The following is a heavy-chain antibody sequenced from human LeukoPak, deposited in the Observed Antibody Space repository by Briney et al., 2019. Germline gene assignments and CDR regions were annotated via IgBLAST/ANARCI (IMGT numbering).Heavy chain of an antibody. V-gene: IGHV3-9*01. CDR3: ARDHAGIF. CDR2: ISWNSGSI. J-gene: IGHJ4*02. D-gene: IGHD1-14*01. CDR1: GFTFDDYA. Sequence: GGSLRLSCAASGFTFDDYAMHWVRQAPGKGLEWVSGISWNSGSIGYADSVKGRFTTSRDNAKNSLYLQMNSLRVEDTAVYYCARDHAGIFWGQGTLVTVSS.